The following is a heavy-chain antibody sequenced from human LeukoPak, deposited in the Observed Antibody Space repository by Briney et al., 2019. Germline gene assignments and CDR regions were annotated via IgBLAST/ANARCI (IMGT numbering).Heavy chain of an antibody. CDR2: IKSKTDGGTT. CDR1: GFNFYYDW. CDR3: VRDQYCASSSCPGAFDL. V-gene: IGHV3-15*01. Sequence: KAGGSLGLSCAASGFNFYYDWMSWVRQAPGKGLEWVGRIKSKTDGGTTEYAAPVKGRFTISRDDSRNTLYLQMSSLKTEDTAVYYCVRDQYCASSSCPGAFDLWGQGTVVTVSS. J-gene: IGHJ3*01. D-gene: IGHD2-2*01.